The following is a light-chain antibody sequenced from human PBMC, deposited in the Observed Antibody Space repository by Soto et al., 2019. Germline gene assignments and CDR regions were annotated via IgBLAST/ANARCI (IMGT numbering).Light chain of an antibody. J-gene: IGKJ2*01. CDR1: QGISIY. V-gene: IGKV1-33*01. CDR2: DAS. Sequence: DVQMTQSPSSLSASVGDRLTITCQASQGISIYLNWFQQKPGKAPKLLIYDASNLEAGVPSRFSGSGSGRDFTFAISSLQPEDIATYYCLQYDGLPYTFGQGTKLEIK. CDR3: LQYDGLPYT.